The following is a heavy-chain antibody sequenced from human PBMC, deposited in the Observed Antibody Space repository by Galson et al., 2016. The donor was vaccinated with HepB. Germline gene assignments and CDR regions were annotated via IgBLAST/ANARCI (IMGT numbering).Heavy chain of an antibody. Sequence: SVKVSCKASGYTFTSYYMHWVRQAPGQGLEWMGLIDPSGGTSYAQKFQGRLTMTRDTSTSTVYMELSSLTSEDTAVYYCASLPGHFWRGFPARHLAGWGQGTTVTV. CDR2: IDPSGGT. J-gene: IGHJ6*02. V-gene: IGHV1-46*01. CDR3: ASLPGHFWRGFPARHLAG. CDR1: GYTFTSYY. D-gene: IGHD3-3*02.